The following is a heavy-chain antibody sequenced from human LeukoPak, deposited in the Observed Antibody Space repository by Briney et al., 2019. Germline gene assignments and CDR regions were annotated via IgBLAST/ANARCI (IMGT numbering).Heavy chain of an antibody. J-gene: IGHJ4*02. CDR1: GFIFTDYG. D-gene: IGHD4-11*01. Sequence: QPGESLRLSCAASGFIFTDYGFHWVRQAPGKGLEWVAAIWSDATNMFYANSVKGRFFIQRDDYQNTVYLEMSSLRAEDTAVYYCAKDAQRGFDYSNSFQYWGQGSLVTVSS. CDR3: AKDAQRGFDYSNSFQY. CDR2: IWSDATNM. V-gene: IGHV3-33*06.